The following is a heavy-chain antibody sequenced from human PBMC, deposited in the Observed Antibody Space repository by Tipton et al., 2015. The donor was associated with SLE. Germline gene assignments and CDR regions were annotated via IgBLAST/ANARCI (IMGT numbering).Heavy chain of an antibody. CDR1: GGSISSSSYY. CDR3: ASRGEDSSSAGDY. J-gene: IGHJ4*02. CDR2: IYYSGST. V-gene: IGHV4-39*07. Sequence: GSLRLSCTVSGGSISSSSYYWGWIRQPPGKGLEWIGSIYYSGSTYYNPSLKSRVTISVDTSKNQFSLKLSSVTAADTAVYYCASRGEDSSSAGDYWGQRTLVTVSS. D-gene: IGHD6-13*01.